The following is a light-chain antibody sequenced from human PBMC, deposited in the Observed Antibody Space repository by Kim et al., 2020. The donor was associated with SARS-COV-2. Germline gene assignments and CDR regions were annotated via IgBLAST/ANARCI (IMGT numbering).Light chain of an antibody. Sequence: QSALTQPRSVSGSPGQSITISCTGTSSDVGGYNYVSWYQHHPGKAPKVMIYEVTKRPSGVPDRFSGSKSDNTASLTISGLQAEDEADYYCCSYAGSNTGIFGGGTQLTVL. CDR3: CSYAGSNTGI. V-gene: IGLV2-11*01. CDR2: EVT. J-gene: IGLJ2*01. CDR1: SSDVGGYNY.